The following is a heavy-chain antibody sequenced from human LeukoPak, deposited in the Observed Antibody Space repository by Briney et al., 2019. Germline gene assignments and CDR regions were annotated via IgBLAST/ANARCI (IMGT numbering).Heavy chain of an antibody. Sequence: ASVKVSCKASGYTFTGYYMHWVRQAPGQGLEWMGWINPNSGGTNYAQKFQGWVTMTRDTSISTAYMELSRQRSDDTAVYYCARDSGGGSYNDAFDIWGQGTMVTVSS. CDR2: INPNSGGT. CDR1: GYTFTGYY. J-gene: IGHJ3*02. CDR3: ARDSGGGSYNDAFDI. D-gene: IGHD1-26*01. V-gene: IGHV1-2*04.